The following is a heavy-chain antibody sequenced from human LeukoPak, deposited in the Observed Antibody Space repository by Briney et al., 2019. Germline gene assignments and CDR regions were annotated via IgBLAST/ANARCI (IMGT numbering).Heavy chain of an antibody. CDR3: TRAASYDNTGYYYMGGY. J-gene: IGHJ4*02. CDR1: GFTFSDHF. CDR2: SRNKAKTYRT. D-gene: IGHD3-22*01. Sequence: GGSLRLSCAVSGFTFSDHFMDWVRQAPGKGPEWVGRSRNKAKTYRTEYAASVKGRFTVSRDDSKNSLYLQMNGLKTEDTAVYYCTRAASYDNTGYYYMGGYWGQGTLVTVSS. V-gene: IGHV3-72*01.